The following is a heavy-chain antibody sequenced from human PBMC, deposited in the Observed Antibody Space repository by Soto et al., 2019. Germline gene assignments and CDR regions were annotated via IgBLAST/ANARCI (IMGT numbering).Heavy chain of an antibody. CDR3: ASDILTALDAFDI. V-gene: IGHV1-46*03. CDR1: GYTFTSYY. Sequence: ASVKVSCKVSGYTFTSYYMHWVRQAPGQGLEWMGIINPSGGSTSYAQKFQGRVTMTRDTSTSTVYMELSSLRSEDTAVYYCASDILTALDAFDIWGQGTMVTVSS. CDR2: INPSGGST. D-gene: IGHD3-9*01. J-gene: IGHJ3*02.